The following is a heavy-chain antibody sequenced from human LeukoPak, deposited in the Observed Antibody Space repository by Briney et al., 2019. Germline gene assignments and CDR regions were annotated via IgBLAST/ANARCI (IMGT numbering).Heavy chain of an antibody. Sequence: GGSLRLSCSASGFTFSTYTMHWVRQAPGKGLEYVSAVSSSGGSTFYADSVKGRFTISRDNSKNTLYPQMSSLRAEDTALYYCVQQTAGVVYWGQGTLVTVSS. J-gene: IGHJ4*02. CDR1: GFTFSTYT. CDR2: VSSSGGST. D-gene: IGHD6-25*01. V-gene: IGHV3-64D*09. CDR3: VQQTAGVVY.